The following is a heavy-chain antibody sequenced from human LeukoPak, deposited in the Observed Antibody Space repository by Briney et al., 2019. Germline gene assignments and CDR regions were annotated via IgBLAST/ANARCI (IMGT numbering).Heavy chain of an antibody. D-gene: IGHD4-17*01. CDR2: IDYSGST. CDR1: GGSISSWSYF. Sequence: SETLSLTCTVSGGSISSWSYFWGWIRQPPGKGLEWIGTIDYSGSTYHNPSLKSRVSISVDTSKNQFSLKVGSVTAADTAMYYCARRSGSGDSRRPFDYWGQGTLVTVSS. J-gene: IGHJ4*02. V-gene: IGHV4-39*01. CDR3: ARRSGSGDSRRPFDY.